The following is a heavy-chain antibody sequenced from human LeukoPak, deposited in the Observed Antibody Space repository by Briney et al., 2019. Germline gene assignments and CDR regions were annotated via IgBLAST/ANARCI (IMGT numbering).Heavy chain of an antibody. Sequence: ASVKVSCKASGYTFTSYGISWVRQAPGQGLEWMGWISAYNGNTNYAQKLQGRVTMTTDTSTSTAYMELRSLRSDDTAVYYCARDRPAVYSSSWYYYYGMDVWGQGTTVTVSS. J-gene: IGHJ6*02. CDR1: GYTFTSYG. CDR3: ARDRPAVYSSSWYYYYGMDV. CDR2: ISAYNGNT. V-gene: IGHV1-18*01. D-gene: IGHD6-13*01.